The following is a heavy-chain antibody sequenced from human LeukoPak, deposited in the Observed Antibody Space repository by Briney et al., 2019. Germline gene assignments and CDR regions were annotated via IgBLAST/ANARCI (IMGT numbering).Heavy chain of an antibody. CDR1: GGSISSYY. J-gene: IGHJ5*02. Sequence: SETLSLTCTVSGGSISSYYWSRIRQPPGKGLEWIGYIYYSGSTNYNPSLKSRVTISVDTSKNQFSLKLSSVTAADTAVYYCARLSGYYDSSVDWFDPWGQGTLVTVSS. D-gene: IGHD3-22*01. V-gene: IGHV4-59*08. CDR2: IYYSGST. CDR3: ARLSGYYDSSVDWFDP.